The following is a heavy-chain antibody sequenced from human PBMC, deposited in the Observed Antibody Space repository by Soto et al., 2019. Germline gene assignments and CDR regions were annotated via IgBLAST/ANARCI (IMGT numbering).Heavy chain of an antibody. J-gene: IGHJ4*02. V-gene: IGHV1-18*01. CDR1: GYTFTSYG. CDR2: ISAHNGNT. D-gene: IGHD1-1*01. Sequence: QVHLVQSGAEVKKPGASVKVSCKCSGYTFTSYGITWVRQAPGQGLEWMGWISAHNGNTDYAQKLQGRVTVNRDTSTSTAYMELRSLRSDDTAVYYCARGRYGDYWGQGALVTVSS. CDR3: ARGRYGDY.